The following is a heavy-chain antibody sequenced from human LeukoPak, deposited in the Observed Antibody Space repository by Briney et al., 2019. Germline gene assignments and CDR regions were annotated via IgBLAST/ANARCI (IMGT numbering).Heavy chain of an antibody. D-gene: IGHD3-9*01. Sequence: PGGSLRLSCAASGFIFSNYAMHWVRQAPGKGLEWVAVISYDGSNKYYADSVKGRFTISRDNAKNTLYLQMNNLRVEDTALYYCAKDLSLNYDILTPLGGYFDSWGQGTLVTVSS. CDR3: AKDLSLNYDILTPLGGYFDS. CDR2: ISYDGSNK. J-gene: IGHJ4*02. V-gene: IGHV3-30*04. CDR1: GFIFSNYA.